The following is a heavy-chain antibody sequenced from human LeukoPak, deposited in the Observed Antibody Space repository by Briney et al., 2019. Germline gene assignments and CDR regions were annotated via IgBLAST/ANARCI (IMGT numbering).Heavy chain of an antibody. CDR3: AKGHYDSSGLPFDQ. Sequence: GGSLRLSCAASGFSFSTYALHWVRQAPGKGLEWVAVIWYDGNHKYYAESVKGRFTISRDNFKNTLYLQMNSLTAEDTAVYHCAKGHYDSSGLPFDQWGQGTLVLVSS. CDR2: IWYDGNHK. CDR1: GFSFSTYA. V-gene: IGHV3-33*06. J-gene: IGHJ4*02. D-gene: IGHD3-22*01.